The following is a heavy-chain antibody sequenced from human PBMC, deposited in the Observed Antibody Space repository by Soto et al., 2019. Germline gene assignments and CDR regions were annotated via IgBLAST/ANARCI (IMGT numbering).Heavy chain of an antibody. V-gene: IGHV5-10-1*01. CDR1: GYSFTSYW. CDR2: IDPSDSYT. Sequence: PGESLKISCKGSGYSFTSYWISWVRQMPGKGLEWMGRIDPSDSYTNYSPSFQGHVTISADKSISTAYLQWSSLKASDTAMFYCARFGVVPAPPYYYYGMDVGGKGTRVTVPS. D-gene: IGHD2-2*01. CDR3: ARFGVVPAPPYYYYGMDV. J-gene: IGHJ6*04.